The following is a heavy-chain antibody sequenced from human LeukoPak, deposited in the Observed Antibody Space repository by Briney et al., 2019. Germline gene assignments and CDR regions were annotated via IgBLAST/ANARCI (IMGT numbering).Heavy chain of an antibody. CDR3: ASTRITIFGVVIIRKDRWFDP. J-gene: IGHJ5*02. CDR2: INPNSGGT. D-gene: IGHD3-3*01. Sequence: ASVKVSCKASGYAFTVYYMHWVRQAPGQGLEWMGWINPNSGGTNYAQKFQGRVTMTRDTSISTAYMELSRLRSDDTAVYYCASTRITIFGVVIIRKDRWFDPWGQGTLVTVSS. CDR1: GYAFTVYY. V-gene: IGHV1-2*02.